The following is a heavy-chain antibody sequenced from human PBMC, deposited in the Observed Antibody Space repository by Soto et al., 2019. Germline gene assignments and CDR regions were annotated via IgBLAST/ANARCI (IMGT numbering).Heavy chain of an antibody. Sequence: SVKVSCKASGGTFSSYAISWVRQAPGQGLEWMGGIIPIFGTANYAQKFQGRVTITADESTSTAYMELSSLRSEDTAVYYCARDIGWYCSGGSCHHYYFDYWGQGTLVTVSS. CDR1: GGTFSSYA. CDR3: ARDIGWYCSGGSCHHYYFDY. J-gene: IGHJ4*02. V-gene: IGHV1-69*13. CDR2: IIPIFGTA. D-gene: IGHD2-15*01.